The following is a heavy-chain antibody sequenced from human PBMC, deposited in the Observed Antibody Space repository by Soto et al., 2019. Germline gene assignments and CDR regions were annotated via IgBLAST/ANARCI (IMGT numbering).Heavy chain of an antibody. CDR2: IKPDNGDT. Sequence: QLQLVQSGAEVERPGASVRVSCKAYGYPFSKYGISWIRQAPGQGLEWMGWIKPDNGDTNYAQKFRGRVTKTTDTSSNTAYMELRSLRSDDTAVYYCATSYDSGFDPWGQGTLVSVSS. CDR1: GYPFSKYG. J-gene: IGHJ5*02. D-gene: IGHD5-12*01. CDR3: ATSYDSGFDP. V-gene: IGHV1-18*04.